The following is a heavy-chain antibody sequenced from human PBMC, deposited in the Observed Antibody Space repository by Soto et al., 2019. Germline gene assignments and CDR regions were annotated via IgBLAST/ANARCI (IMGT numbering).Heavy chain of an antibody. V-gene: IGHV3-23*01. CDR2: ISGSGGST. CDR3: ASNKRRRYSSSYCYYYFGMDV. Sequence: GGSLRLSCAASGFTFSSYAMSWVRQAPGKGLEWVSAISGSGGSTYYADSVKGRFTISRHNSKNKRYLQINRLRAEDRAVYYCASNKRRRYSSSYCYYYFGMDVWGQGTTVTVSS. J-gene: IGHJ6*02. CDR1: GFTFSSYA. D-gene: IGHD6-6*01.